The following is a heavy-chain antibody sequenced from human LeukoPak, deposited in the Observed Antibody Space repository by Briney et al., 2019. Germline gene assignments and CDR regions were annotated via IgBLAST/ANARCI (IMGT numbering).Heavy chain of an antibody. D-gene: IGHD1-1*01. Sequence: GGSLRLSCAASGFTFSDYWMSWVRQAPGKGLEWVANIRQDGSEKYYVDSMRGRFTISRDNAKNSLYLQMSSLRAEDTAVYYCARSTAGLDYWGQGTLVTVSS. CDR2: IRQDGSEK. CDR3: ARSTAGLDY. CDR1: GFTFSDYW. J-gene: IGHJ4*02. V-gene: IGHV3-7*01.